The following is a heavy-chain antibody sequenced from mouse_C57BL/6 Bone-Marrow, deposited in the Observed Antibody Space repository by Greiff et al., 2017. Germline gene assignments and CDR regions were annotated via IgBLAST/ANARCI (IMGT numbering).Heavy chain of an antibody. CDR3: ARWFITTPFDY. D-gene: IGHD1-1*01. Sequence: QVQLQQSGAELARPGASVKLSCKASGYTFTSYGISWVKQRTGQGLEWIGEIYPRSGNTYYNEKFKGKATLTADKSSSTAYMELRSLTSEDSAVYFCARWFITTPFDYWGQGTTLTVSS. J-gene: IGHJ2*01. CDR1: GYTFTSYG. V-gene: IGHV1-81*01. CDR2: IYPRSGNT.